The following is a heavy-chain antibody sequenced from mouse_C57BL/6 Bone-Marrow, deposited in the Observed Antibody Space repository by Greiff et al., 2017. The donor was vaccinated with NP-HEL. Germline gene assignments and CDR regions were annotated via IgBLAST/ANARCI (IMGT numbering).Heavy chain of an antibody. V-gene: IGHV14-3*01. J-gene: IGHJ2*01. CDR1: GFTIKNTY. CDR3: ARLPTYCYGRSYPYFEY. Sequence: VQLQQSVAELVRPGASVKLSCTASGFTIKNTYMHWVKQRPEQGLEWIGRIDPANGNTKYAPKFQGKATITADTSSNTAYLQLSSLTSEDTAIYYGARLPTYCYGRSYPYFEYWGRGTTLTVSA. CDR2: IDPANGNT. D-gene: IGHD1-1*01.